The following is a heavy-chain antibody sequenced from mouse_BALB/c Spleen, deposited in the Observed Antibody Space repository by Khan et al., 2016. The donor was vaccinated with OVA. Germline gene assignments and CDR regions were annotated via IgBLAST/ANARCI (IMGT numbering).Heavy chain of an antibody. D-gene: IGHD4-1*01. J-gene: IGHJ2*01. CDR2: IDPANDNS. CDR1: GFNIKDTH. CDR3: APAGTGDYFAH. Sequence: VQLKQSGAELVKPGASVKLSCTASGFNIKDTHMHWVKQRPEQGLEWIGRIDPANDNSKYDPRFQGKASITADTSSNTAYLHLSSLTSEDTAVYYCAPAGTGDYFAHWGQGTTLTVSA. V-gene: IGHV14-3*02.